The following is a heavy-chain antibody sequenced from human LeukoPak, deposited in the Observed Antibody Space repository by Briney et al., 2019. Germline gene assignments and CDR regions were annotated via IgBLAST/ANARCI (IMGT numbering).Heavy chain of an antibody. D-gene: IGHD1-26*01. CDR3: ARLPAVRWELYCDY. J-gene: IGHJ4*02. CDR2: IYYSGST. V-gene: IGHV4-39*01. CDR1: GGSISSSSYY. Sequence: SETLSLTCTVSGGSISSSSYYWGWIRQPPGKGLEWIGSIYYSGSTYYNPSLKSRVTISVDTSKNQFSLKLSSVTAADTAVYYCARLPAVRWELYCDYWGQGTLVTVSS.